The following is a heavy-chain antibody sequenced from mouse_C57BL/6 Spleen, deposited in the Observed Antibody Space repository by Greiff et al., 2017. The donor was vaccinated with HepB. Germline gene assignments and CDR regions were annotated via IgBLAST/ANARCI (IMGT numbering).Heavy chain of an antibody. CDR3: ARLPYDYAMDY. CDR1: GFTFSDYG. D-gene: IGHD1-1*01. V-gene: IGHV5-15*01. Sequence: EVMLVESGGGLVQPGGSLKLSCAASGFTFSDYGMAWVRQAPRKGPEWVAFISNLAYSIYYADTVTGRFTISRENAKNTLYLEMSSLRSEDTAMYYCARLPYDYAMDYWGQGTSVTVSS. CDR2: ISNLAYSI. J-gene: IGHJ4*01.